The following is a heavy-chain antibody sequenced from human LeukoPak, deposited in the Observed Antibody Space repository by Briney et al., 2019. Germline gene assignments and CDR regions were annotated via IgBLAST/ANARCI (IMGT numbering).Heavy chain of an antibody. Sequence: GGSLRLSCAASGFTFSNYAMHWVRQAPGKGLTWLAVISYDGTNKYYAASVKGRFTISRDNSKNTLYLQMNSLGAEDTAVYYCAKVATMIVVVTRFDYWGQGTLVTVSS. CDR2: ISYDGTNK. D-gene: IGHD3-22*01. CDR3: AKVATMIVVVTRFDY. J-gene: IGHJ4*02. CDR1: GFTFSNYA. V-gene: IGHV3-30*04.